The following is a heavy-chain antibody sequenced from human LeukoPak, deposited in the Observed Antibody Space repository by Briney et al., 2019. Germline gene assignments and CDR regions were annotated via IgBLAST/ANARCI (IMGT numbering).Heavy chain of an antibody. V-gene: IGHV4-59*08. CDR1: GGSISSYY. CDR2: IYYSGST. CDR3: ARHPELRATRSVWFFDL. D-gene: IGHD4-23*01. J-gene: IGHJ2*01. Sequence: PSETLSLTCTVCGGSISSYYWSWIRQPPGKGLEWIGYIYYSGSTNYNPSLQSRVTISVDTSKNQFSLKLSSVTAADTAVYYCARHPELRATRSVWFFDLWGRGTLVTVSS.